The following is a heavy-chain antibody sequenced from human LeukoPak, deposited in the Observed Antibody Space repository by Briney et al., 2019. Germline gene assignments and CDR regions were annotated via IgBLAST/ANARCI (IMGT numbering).Heavy chain of an antibody. D-gene: IGHD1-1*01. CDR1: GYSISTGSY. V-gene: IGHV4-38-2*01. J-gene: IGHJ5*02. Sequence: KPSDTLSLTCAVSGYSISTGSYWGWIRQPPGKGLEWIGSIFHSGITYYSPSLESRVTISVDTSKNQFSLKLSSVTAADTAVYYCARLRERTFDPWGQGTLVTVSS. CDR2: IFHSGIT. CDR3: ARLRERTFDP.